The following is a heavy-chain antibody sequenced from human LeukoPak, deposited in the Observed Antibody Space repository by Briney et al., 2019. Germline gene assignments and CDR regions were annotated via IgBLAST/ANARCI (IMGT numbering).Heavy chain of an antibody. Sequence: SVKVSCKASGGTFSSYAISWVRQAPGQGLEWMGGIIPIFGTANYAQKFRGRVTITADKSTSTAYMELSSLRSEDTAVYYCARDGTVTHGGSVYWGQGTLVTVSS. V-gene: IGHV1-69*06. CDR2: IIPIFGTA. D-gene: IGHD4-17*01. CDR3: ARDGTVTHGGSVY. J-gene: IGHJ4*02. CDR1: GGTFSSYA.